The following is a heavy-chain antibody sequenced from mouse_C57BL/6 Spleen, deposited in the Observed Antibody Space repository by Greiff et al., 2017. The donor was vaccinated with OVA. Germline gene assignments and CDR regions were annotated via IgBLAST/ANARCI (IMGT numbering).Heavy chain of an antibody. Sequence: VQLQQSGPELVKPGASVKISCKASGYAFSSSWMNWVKQRPGKGLEWIGRIYPGDGDTNYNGKFKGKATLTADKSSSTAYMQLSSLTSEDSAVYFCATTYGNYVDYWGQGTTLTVSS. J-gene: IGHJ2*01. CDR3: ATTYGNYVDY. CDR1: GYAFSSSW. D-gene: IGHD2-1*01. V-gene: IGHV1-82*01. CDR2: IYPGDGDT.